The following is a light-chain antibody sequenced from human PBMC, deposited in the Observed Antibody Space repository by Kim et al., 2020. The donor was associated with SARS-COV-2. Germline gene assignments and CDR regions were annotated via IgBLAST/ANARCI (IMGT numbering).Light chain of an antibody. J-gene: IGKJ5*01. CDR2: GAS. CDR1: DGVSCTY. Sequence: PVEGVTLSCSASDGVSCTYLAWYQQKPGQAPRLLIYGASTSANSIPSRLSGSESGTYFTLSISSLQPEDFPVYYRQQEYNVTPVTFCLRTQLDIK. V-gene: IGKV3D-7*01. CDR3: QQEYNVTPVT.